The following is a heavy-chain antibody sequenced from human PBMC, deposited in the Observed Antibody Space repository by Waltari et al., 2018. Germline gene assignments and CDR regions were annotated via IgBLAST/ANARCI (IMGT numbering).Heavy chain of an antibody. J-gene: IGHJ4*02. CDR1: GFLFSDYV. CDR3: AKGRYYGSGSDVNSFDY. CDR2: IRGRRATT. Sequence: EVQMLESGETLVQTGGSLRLSCAASGFLFSDYVMSWVRQAPGREQEWYSSIRGRRATTYDIYSMKGRVVISRDKSSTMLVRLMNSLRAEATAMYYWAKGRYYGSGSDVNSFDYGGQGTLVTVAS. D-gene: IGHD3-10*01. V-gene: IGHV3-23*01.